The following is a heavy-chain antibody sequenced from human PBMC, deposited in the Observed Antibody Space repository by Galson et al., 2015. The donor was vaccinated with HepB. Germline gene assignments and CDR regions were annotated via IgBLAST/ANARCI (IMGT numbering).Heavy chain of an antibody. D-gene: IGHD6-19*01. V-gene: IGHV3-33*01. CDR1: GFTFSRYG. J-gene: IGHJ5*02. CDR3: ARDAPFDSSGWTNWFDP. Sequence: SLRLSCAASGFTFSRYGMHWVRQAPGKGLEWVAAIWFDGSATFYRDSVKGRFSISRDDSKNILSLQMNSLRAEDTAVYSCARDAPFDSSGWTNWFDPWGQGTLVTVSS. CDR2: IWFDGSAT.